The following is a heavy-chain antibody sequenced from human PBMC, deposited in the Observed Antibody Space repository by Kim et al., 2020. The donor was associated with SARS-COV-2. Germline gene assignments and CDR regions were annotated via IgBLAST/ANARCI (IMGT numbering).Heavy chain of an antibody. D-gene: IGHD5-18*01. CDR1: GYSFTSYW. CDR3: ARARSGYSYGYVDYYYGMDV. J-gene: IGHJ6*02. CDR2: IYPGDSDT. Sequence: GESLKISCKGSGYSFTSYWIGWVRQMPGKGLEWMGIIYPGDSDTRYSPSFQGQVTISADKSISTAYLQWSSLKASDTAMYYCARARSGYSYGYVDYYYGMDVWGQGTTVTVSS. V-gene: IGHV5-51*01.